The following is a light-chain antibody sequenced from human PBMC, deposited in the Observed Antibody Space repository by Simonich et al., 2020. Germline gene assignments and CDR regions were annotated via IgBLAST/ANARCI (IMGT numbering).Light chain of an antibody. Sequence: DIVMTQTPLSLSVTPGQPASISCKSSQSLLHSDGKTYLYWYLQKPGQSPQLLIYEGSKRFSGGPDRFSGSGSGTDFTLKISRVEAEDVGVYYCMQALQTPLTFGGGTKVEIK. J-gene: IGKJ4*01. CDR1: QSLLHSDGKTY. V-gene: IGKV2-29*03. CDR3: MQALQTPLT. CDR2: EGS.